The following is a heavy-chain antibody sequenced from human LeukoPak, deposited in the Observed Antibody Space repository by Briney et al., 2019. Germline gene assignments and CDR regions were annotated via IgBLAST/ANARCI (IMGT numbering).Heavy chain of an antibody. J-gene: IGHJ5*02. Sequence: GASVKVSCKASGYTFTSYDINWVRQATGQGLEWMGWMNPNSGNTGFAQKFQGRVTITRNTSISTAYMELSSLRSEDTAVYYCARGLIAVAGDRYNWFDPWGQGTLVTVSS. CDR2: MNPNSGNT. D-gene: IGHD6-19*01. V-gene: IGHV1-8*03. CDR3: ARGLIAVAGDRYNWFDP. CDR1: GYTFTSYD.